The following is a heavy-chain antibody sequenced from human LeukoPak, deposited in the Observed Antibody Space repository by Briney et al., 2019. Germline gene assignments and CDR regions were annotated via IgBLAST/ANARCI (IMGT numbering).Heavy chain of an antibody. Sequence: PSETLSLTGSVSGGSIKNYYWSWIRQPPGKGLEWLGNIYFGGTTDYNSSLKSRLTISVDTFKNQLSLNLQSVTAADTATYYCARQRSDTGGKKGVNWFDPWGQGTLVTVSS. CDR1: GGSIKNYY. CDR3: ARQRSDTGGKKGVNWFDP. CDR2: IYFGGTT. V-gene: IGHV4-59*01. D-gene: IGHD4-23*01. J-gene: IGHJ5*02.